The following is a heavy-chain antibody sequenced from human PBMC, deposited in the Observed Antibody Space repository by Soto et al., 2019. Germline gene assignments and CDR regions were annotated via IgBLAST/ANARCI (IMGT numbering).Heavy chain of an antibody. CDR3: ARVSNYYDSSGYFYPGRDY. CDR2: ISYDGSNK. Sequence: QVQLVESGGGVVKPGRSLRLSCAASGFTFSSYAMHWVRQAPGKGLEWVAVISYDGSNKYYADSVKGRFTSSRDNSKNTLYLQMNSLRAEDTAVYYCARVSNYYDSSGYFYPGRDYWGQGTLVTVSS. CDR1: GFTFSSYA. V-gene: IGHV3-30-3*01. D-gene: IGHD3-22*01. J-gene: IGHJ4*02.